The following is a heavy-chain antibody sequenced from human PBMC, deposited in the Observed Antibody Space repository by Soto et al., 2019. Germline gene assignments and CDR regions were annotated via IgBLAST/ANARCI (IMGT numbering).Heavy chain of an antibody. CDR2: IAHDGHT. D-gene: IGHD1-26*01. V-gene: IGHV4-4*01. CDR1: SGSITTSVL. J-gene: IGHJ4*02. Sequence: TETLSLNCDVSSGSITTSVLWTWVRQFPGKGLEWIGEIAHDGHTNYNPSLSGRVTMSVDLSNSQFSLNVASVTAADTAVYFCVGGRDYDYWGQGTLVTVSS. CDR3: VGGRDYDY.